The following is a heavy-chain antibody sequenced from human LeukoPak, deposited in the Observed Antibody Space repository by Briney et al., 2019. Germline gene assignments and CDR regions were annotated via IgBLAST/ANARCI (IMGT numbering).Heavy chain of an antibody. D-gene: IGHD3-10*01. CDR2: MNPNSGNT. CDR1: GGTFSSYT. Sequence: ASVKVSCKASGGTFSSYTISWVRQAPGQGLEWMGWMNPNSGNTGYAQKFQGRVTMTRNTSISTAYMELSSLRSEDTAVYYCATLEGVRGGNWFDPWGQGTLVTVSS. CDR3: ATLEGVRGGNWFDP. V-gene: IGHV1-8*02. J-gene: IGHJ5*02.